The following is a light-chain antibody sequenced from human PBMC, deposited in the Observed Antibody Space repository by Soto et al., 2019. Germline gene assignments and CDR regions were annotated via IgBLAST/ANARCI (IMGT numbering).Light chain of an antibody. J-gene: IGKJ1*01. CDR2: KAS. V-gene: IGKV1-5*03. CDR1: QSISRW. Sequence: IQMTQSPSTLSASVGDRVTITCRASQSISRWLARYQQKPGKAPKLLIYKASSLESGVPSRFNGSGSGTEFTLTITSLQPDDFATYYCQQYNSWTFGQGTKVEIK. CDR3: QQYNSWT.